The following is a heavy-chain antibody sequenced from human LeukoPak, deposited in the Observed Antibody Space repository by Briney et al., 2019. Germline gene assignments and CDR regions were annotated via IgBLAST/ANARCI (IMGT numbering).Heavy chain of an antibody. CDR2: NSALTGNI. CDR3: ARADPTNTGHEYFDY. J-gene: IGHJ4*02. Sequence: ASVKVSCKASGYTFNRYGISWVRQAPGQRPEWMGWNSALTGNIDYAPKFQGRVTMNRDTSTRTAYMELSSLVSADTAVYFCARADPTNTGHEYFDYWGRGTLVTVSS. D-gene: IGHD2/OR15-2a*01. CDR1: GYTFNRYG. V-gene: IGHV1-18*01.